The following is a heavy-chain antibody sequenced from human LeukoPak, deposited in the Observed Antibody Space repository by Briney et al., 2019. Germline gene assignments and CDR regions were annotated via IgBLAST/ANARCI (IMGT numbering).Heavy chain of an antibody. CDR1: GYSFTGYW. Sequence: NRGESLKISCKGSGYSFTGYWIGWVRQMPGKGLEWMGIIYPGDSDTRYSPSFQGQVTISADKSISTAYLQWSSLKASDTAMYYCARPKLDCSSTSCSDDAFDIWGQGTMVTVSS. CDR2: IYPGDSDT. J-gene: IGHJ3*02. CDR3: ARPKLDCSSTSCSDDAFDI. D-gene: IGHD2-2*01. V-gene: IGHV5-51*01.